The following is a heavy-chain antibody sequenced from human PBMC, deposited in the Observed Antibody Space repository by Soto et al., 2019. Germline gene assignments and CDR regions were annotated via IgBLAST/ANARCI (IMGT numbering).Heavy chain of an antibody. Sequence: LSRTCTVSGGSITTAGYSWSWIRQPPGKALEWIGYVYHTGNAYPKPSLKSRVTISLDRSKNQFSLKMTSVTAADTAIYYCARRPSYYCGLDVWGQGTTVTVSS. CDR1: GGSITTAGYS. J-gene: IGHJ6*02. CDR2: VYHTGNA. D-gene: IGHD3-16*01. CDR3: ARRPSYYCGLDV. V-gene: IGHV4-30-2*01.